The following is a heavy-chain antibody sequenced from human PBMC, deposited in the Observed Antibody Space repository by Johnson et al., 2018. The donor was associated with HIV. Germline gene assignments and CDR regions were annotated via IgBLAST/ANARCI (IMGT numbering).Heavy chain of an antibody. D-gene: IGHD6-6*01. V-gene: IGHV3-NL1*01. CDR1: GFTFSSYG. J-gene: IGHJ3*02. CDR3: ARGRIAARPI. Sequence: QVQLVESGGGVVQPGGSLGLSCAASGFTFSSYGMHWVRQAPGKGLEWVSVIYSGGSTYYADSVKGRFTISRDNSKNTLYLQMNSLRAEDTAVYYCARGRIAARPIWGQGTMVTVSS. CDR2: IYSGGST.